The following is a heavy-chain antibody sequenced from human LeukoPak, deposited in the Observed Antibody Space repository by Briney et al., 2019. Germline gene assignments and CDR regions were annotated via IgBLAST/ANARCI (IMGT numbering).Heavy chain of an antibody. D-gene: IGHD6-13*01. Sequence: GGSLRLSCAASGFPFSSYGMHWVRQAPGKGLEWVAFIRYDERDKYYADSVKGRFTISRDNSKNTLNLQMNSLRGEDTAVYYCAKDREAAAFYWGQGTLVTVSS. J-gene: IGHJ4*02. CDR3: AKDREAAAFY. CDR2: IRYDERDK. V-gene: IGHV3-30*02. CDR1: GFPFSSYG.